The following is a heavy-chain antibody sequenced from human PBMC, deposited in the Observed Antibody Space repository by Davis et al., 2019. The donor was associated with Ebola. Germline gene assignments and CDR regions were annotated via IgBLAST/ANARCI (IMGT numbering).Heavy chain of an antibody. D-gene: IGHD2-8*02. J-gene: IGHJ3*02. CDR1: GYSFTNYW. Sequence: GESLKISCKGSGYSFTNYWINWVRQMPGKALEWMGIIYTGDSDTRYNPSFRGQVTISADESNKTAFVQWSRLKASDTAMYYCATLRRTITGMDDGFDIWGQGTMVTVSS. V-gene: IGHV5-51*01. CDR2: IYTGDSDT. CDR3: ATLRRTITGMDDGFDI.